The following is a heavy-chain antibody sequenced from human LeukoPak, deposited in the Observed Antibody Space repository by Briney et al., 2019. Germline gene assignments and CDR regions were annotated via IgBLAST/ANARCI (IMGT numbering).Heavy chain of an antibody. CDR2: IIPILGIA. J-gene: IGHJ4*02. D-gene: IGHD3-22*01. CDR3: ARVADYYDSSGYFDY. V-gene: IGHV1-69*04. CDR1: GGTFSSYA. Sequence: SVKVSCKASGGTFSSYAISWARQAPGQGLEWMGRIIPILGIANYAQKFQGRVTITADKSTSTAYMELSSLRSEDTAVYYCARVADYYDSSGYFDYWGQGTLVTVSS.